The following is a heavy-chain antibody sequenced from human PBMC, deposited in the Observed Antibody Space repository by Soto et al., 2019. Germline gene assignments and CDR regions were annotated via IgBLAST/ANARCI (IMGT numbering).Heavy chain of an antibody. CDR1: GGSVSSEHYY. Sequence: QVQLQESGPGLVKSSETLSLTCTVSGGSVSSEHYYWNWIRQPPGKGLEWIGYFYYTGSTNYNPPLESRLTMSVDVSKNHFSLKLSSVTAADTAVYYCAGGTDGKKVAYWGQGTLVTVSS. CDR2: FYYTGST. J-gene: IGHJ4*02. D-gene: IGHD5-12*01. V-gene: IGHV4-61*03. CDR3: AGGTDGKKVAY.